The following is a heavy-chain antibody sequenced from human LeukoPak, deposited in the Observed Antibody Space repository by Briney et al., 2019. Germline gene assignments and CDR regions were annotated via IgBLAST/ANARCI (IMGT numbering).Heavy chain of an antibody. CDR2: ISSSSSYI. Sequence: KPGGSLRLSCAASGFTFSSYSMNWVRQAPGKGLEWVSSISSSSSYIYYADSVKGRCTISRDNAKNSLYLQMNSLRAEDTAVYYCARIQRGYSYGYGYWGQGTLVTVSS. CDR3: ARIQRGYSYGYGY. D-gene: IGHD5-18*01. J-gene: IGHJ4*02. CDR1: GFTFSSYS. V-gene: IGHV3-21*01.